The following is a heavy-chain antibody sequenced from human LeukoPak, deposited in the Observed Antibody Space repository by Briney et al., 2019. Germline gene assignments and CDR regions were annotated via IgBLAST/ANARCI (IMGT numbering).Heavy chain of an antibody. J-gene: IGHJ6*03. D-gene: IGHD3-10*01. CDR2: ISGSVPST. CDR3: ARDQITMVRGVIIKDYYYYYMDV. Sequence: GGSLRLSCAASGFPFGSYGMSWVRQAPGKGLEWVSGISGSVPSTYYADSVKGRFTISRDNSKNTLYLQMNSLRAEDTAVYYCARDQITMVRGVIIKDYYYYYMDVWGKGTTVTVSS. CDR1: GFPFGSYG. V-gene: IGHV3-23*01.